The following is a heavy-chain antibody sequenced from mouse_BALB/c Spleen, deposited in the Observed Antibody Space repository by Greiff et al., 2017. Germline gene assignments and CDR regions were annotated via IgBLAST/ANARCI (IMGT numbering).Heavy chain of an antibody. D-gene: IGHD2-2*01. Sequence: VQLQQSGPELVKPGASVKMSCKASGYTFTSYVMHWVKQKPGQGLEWIGYINPYNDGTKYNEKFKGKATLTSDKSSSTAYMELSSLTSEDSAVYYCARGLRPYYYAMDYWGQGTSVTVSS. CDR3: ARGLRPYYYAMDY. CDR2: INPYNDGT. V-gene: IGHV1-14*01. CDR1: GYTFTSYV. J-gene: IGHJ4*01.